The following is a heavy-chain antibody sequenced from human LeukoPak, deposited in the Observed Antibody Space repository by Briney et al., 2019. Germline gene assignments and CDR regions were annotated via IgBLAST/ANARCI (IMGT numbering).Heavy chain of an antibody. Sequence: GGSLRLSCATSGFTFSTYWMSWVRQAPGKGLEWVANINQDGGEKYYVDSVKGRFTISRDNAKNSLYLQMNSLRAEDTAVYYCARHCSGGSCFDYWGQGTLVTVSS. CDR2: INQDGGEK. J-gene: IGHJ4*02. CDR1: GFTFSTYW. V-gene: IGHV3-7*03. D-gene: IGHD2-15*01. CDR3: ARHCSGGSCFDY.